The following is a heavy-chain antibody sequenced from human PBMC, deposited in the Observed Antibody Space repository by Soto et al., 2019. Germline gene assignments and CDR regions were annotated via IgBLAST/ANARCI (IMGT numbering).Heavy chain of an antibody. Sequence: SVKVSCKASGGTFSSYAISWVRQAPGQGLEWMGGIIPIFGTANYAQKFQGRVTITADESTSTAYMELSSLRSEDTAVYYCARDIIAVAGTGAFDIWGQGTMVTVS. CDR2: IIPIFGTA. D-gene: IGHD6-19*01. CDR3: ARDIIAVAGTGAFDI. J-gene: IGHJ3*02. V-gene: IGHV1-69*13. CDR1: GGTFSSYA.